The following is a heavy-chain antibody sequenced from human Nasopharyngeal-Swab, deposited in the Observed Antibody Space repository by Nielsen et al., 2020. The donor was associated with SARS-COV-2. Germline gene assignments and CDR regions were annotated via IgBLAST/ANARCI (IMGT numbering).Heavy chain of an antibody. CDR3: GASSRAFDI. CDR1: GFTFSSYA. CDR2: ISYDGSNK. D-gene: IGHD6-13*01. Sequence: GSLKISCAASGFTFSSYAMHWVRQAPGKGLEWVAVISYDGSNKYYADSVKGRFTISRDNSKNTLYLQMNSLRAEDTAVYYCGASSRAFDIWGQGTMVTVSS. J-gene: IGHJ3*02. V-gene: IGHV3-30-3*01.